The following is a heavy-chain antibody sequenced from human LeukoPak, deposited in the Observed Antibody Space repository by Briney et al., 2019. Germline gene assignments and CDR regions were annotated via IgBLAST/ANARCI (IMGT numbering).Heavy chain of an antibody. Sequence: SETLSLTCTVSGGSISSYYWSWIRQPAGKGLEWIGRIYTSGSPNYNPSLKSRVTMSVDTSKNQFSLKLSSVTAADTAVYYCARDLGGRDRYSSSWYYFDYWGQGTLVTVSS. CDR3: ARDLGGRDRYSSSWYYFDY. D-gene: IGHD6-13*01. CDR1: GGSISSYY. J-gene: IGHJ4*02. V-gene: IGHV4-4*07. CDR2: IYTSGSP.